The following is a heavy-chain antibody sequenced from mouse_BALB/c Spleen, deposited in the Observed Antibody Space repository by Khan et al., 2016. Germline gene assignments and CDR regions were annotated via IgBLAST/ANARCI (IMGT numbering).Heavy chain of an antibody. D-gene: IGHD1-1*01. V-gene: IGHV3-2*02. CDR3: ARDYDGSSYFDY. CDR1: GYSITSDYA. J-gene: IGHJ2*01. Sequence: EVQLQESGPGLVKPSPSLSLTCTVTGYSITSDYAWNLIRKFPGSQVEWMGNVSYSGSTSYHQSLKSQTTITGDTSKNTSYMQLNSVTTEDTAAYYCARDYDGSSYFDYWGQGTTLTVSS. CDR2: VSYSGST.